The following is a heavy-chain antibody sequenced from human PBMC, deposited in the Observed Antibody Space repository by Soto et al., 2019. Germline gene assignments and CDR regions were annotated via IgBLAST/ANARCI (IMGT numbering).Heavy chain of an antibody. CDR2: ISYDGSNK. CDR3: AKDGGGYPYCSSTSCYFDY. V-gene: IGHV3-30*18. J-gene: IGHJ4*02. Sequence: GGSLRLSCAASGFTFSSYGMHWVRQAPGKGLEWVAVISYDGSNKYYAESVKGRFTISRDNSKNTLFLQMNSLRAEDTVVYYCAKDGGGYPYCSSTSCYFDYWGQGTLVTVSS. CDR1: GFTFSSYG. D-gene: IGHD2-2*01.